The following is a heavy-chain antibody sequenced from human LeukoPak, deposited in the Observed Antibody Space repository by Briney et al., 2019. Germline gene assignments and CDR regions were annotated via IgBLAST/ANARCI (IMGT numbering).Heavy chain of an antibody. CDR1: GFTVSSNY. J-gene: IGHJ4*02. D-gene: IGHD4-17*01. V-gene: IGHV3-53*01. Sequence: GGSLRLSCAASGFTVSSNYMSWVRQAPGKGLEWVSVIYSGGSTYYADSVKGRFTISRDNSKNTLYLQMNSLRAEDTAVYYCARAVFDGDLDYWGQGTLVTVSS. CDR2: IYSGGST. CDR3: ARAVFDGDLDY.